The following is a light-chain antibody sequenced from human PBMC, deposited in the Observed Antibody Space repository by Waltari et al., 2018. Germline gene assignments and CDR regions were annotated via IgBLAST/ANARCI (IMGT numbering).Light chain of an antibody. CDR3: CSYAGRYTFI. Sequence: QSALTQPRSVSGSPGQSVTISCTGTSSDIGGYNYVSWYQQRPGKAPKLMIYDFIVRPSGVPDRFSGSKSGNAASLTSSCLQSEDEAHYHCCSYAGRYTFIFGGGTKLTVL. CDR1: SSDIGGYNY. V-gene: IGLV2-11*01. CDR2: DFI. J-gene: IGLJ2*01.